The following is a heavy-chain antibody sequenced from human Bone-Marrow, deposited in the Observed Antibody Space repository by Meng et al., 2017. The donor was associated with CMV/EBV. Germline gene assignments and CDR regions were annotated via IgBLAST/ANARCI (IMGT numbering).Heavy chain of an antibody. J-gene: IGHJ6*02. V-gene: IGHV3-33*06. CDR1: GFTFSSYG. D-gene: IGHD5-12*01. Sequence: GGSLRLSCAASGFTFSSYGMHWVRQAPGKGLEWVAVIWYDGSNKYYADSVKGRFTISRDNSKNTLYLQMNSLRAEDTAVYYCAKDIYSSYDYPPDYGMDVWGQGTTVTVSS. CDR2: IWYDGSNK. CDR3: AKDIYSSYDYPPDYGMDV.